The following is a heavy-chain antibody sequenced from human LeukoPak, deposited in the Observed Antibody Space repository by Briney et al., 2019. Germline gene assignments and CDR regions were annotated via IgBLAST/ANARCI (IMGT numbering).Heavy chain of an antibody. V-gene: IGHV3-23*01. J-gene: IGHJ3*02. CDR2: ISGGGGST. Sequence: GGSLRLSCAASGFIFSSYALSWVRQAPGKGLEWVSGISGGGGSTDYADSVKGRFTISRDNSKNTLYLQMNSLRAEDTAVYYCAKTRGITKGAFDIWGQGTIATVSS. CDR3: AKTRGITKGAFDI. CDR1: GFIFSSYA. D-gene: IGHD3-10*01.